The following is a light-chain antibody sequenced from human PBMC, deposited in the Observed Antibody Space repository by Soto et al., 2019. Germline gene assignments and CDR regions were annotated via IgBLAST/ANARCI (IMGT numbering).Light chain of an antibody. CDR2: AAS. CDR1: QDIVNS. CDR3: QHYDSLPPT. J-gene: IGKJ3*01. Sequence: DIRMTQSPSSLSAFIGDRVTITCQASQDIVNSLNWYQQKPGKAPKLLIYAASSLETGVPSKFSGSVSGTEFSFTILSMQPEDVATYYCQHYDSLPPTFGPGTKVDIK. V-gene: IGKV1-33*01.